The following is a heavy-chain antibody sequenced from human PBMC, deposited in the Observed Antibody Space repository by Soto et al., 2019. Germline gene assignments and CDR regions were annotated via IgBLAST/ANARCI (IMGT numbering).Heavy chain of an antibody. D-gene: IGHD2-21*01. V-gene: IGHV4-39*01. J-gene: IGHJ5*01. CDR1: GVSIHNSHSF. CDR2: VYHNGGA. Sequence: SETLSLTFTVSGVSIHNSHSFWAWIRQPPGKGLQFIASVYHNGGAHYNSSLKSRVTISVDTANNQVSLRMRSLPAADTAFYYCGRVVEGATRHTDPDSWGQGIMVTVPS. CDR3: GRVVEGATRHTDPDS.